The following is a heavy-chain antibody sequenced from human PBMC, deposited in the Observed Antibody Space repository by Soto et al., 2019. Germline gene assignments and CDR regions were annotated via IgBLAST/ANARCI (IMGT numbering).Heavy chain of an antibody. Sequence: GASVKVSCKVSGYTLTELSMHWVRQAPGKGLEWMGVFDAEDGAASYAQNFQGRVTMTVDTSTDTAYMEVTSLRSEDTAVYYCATDLFPDYSRAWVTFRPPDYSGQRTQVRVSS. CDR3: ATDLFPDYSRAWVTFRPPDY. J-gene: IGHJ4*02. CDR2: FDAEDGAA. CDR1: GYTLTELS. V-gene: IGHV1-24*01. D-gene: IGHD2-21*02.